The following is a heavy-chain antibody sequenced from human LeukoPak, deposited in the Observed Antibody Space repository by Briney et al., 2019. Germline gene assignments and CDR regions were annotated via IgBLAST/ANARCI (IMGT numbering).Heavy chain of an antibody. CDR3: ARDPGPIGRPFDY. Sequence: GGSLRLSCAASGFTFSSYSMNWVRQAPGKGLEWVSYISSSSSTIYYADSVKGRFTISRDNAKNSLFLQMNSLRAEDTAVYYCARDPGPIGRPFDYWGQGTLVTVSS. CDR1: GFTFSSYS. J-gene: IGHJ4*02. V-gene: IGHV3-48*04. D-gene: IGHD3-10*01. CDR2: ISSSSSTI.